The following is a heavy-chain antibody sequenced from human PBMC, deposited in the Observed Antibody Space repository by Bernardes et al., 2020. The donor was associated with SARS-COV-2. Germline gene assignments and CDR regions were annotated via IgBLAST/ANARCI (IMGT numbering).Heavy chain of an antibody. V-gene: IGHV3-74*01. Sequence: GGPLRLSCAYSGFNFSNYWMHWVRQGPGKGLVWVSRIKTDGSSPSYADSVKGRFTISRDNAKNTLYLQMNSLRVEDTAVYYCARGPLSGTYGVGDSWVQGTLVTVSS. CDR3: ARGPLSGTYGVGDS. CDR1: GFNFSNYW. D-gene: IGHD1-26*01. CDR2: IKTDGSSP. J-gene: IGHJ5*01.